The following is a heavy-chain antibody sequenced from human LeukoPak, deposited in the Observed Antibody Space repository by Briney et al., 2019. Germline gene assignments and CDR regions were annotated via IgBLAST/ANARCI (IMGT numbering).Heavy chain of an antibody. Sequence: GGSLRLSCAASGFTFNKDVMHWVRQAPGKGLEWVTFIGYDGSTKYYADSVKGRFTISRDNLKNTLYLQMNSLRPEDAAVYYCAKDRSTNWSLDYWGQGTLVIVSS. CDR1: GFTFNKDV. CDR3: AKDRSTNWSLDY. D-gene: IGHD6-13*01. V-gene: IGHV3-30*02. J-gene: IGHJ4*02. CDR2: IGYDGSTK.